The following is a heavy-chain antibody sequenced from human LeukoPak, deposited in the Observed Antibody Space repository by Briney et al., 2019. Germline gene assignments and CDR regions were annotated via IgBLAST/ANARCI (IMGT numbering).Heavy chain of an antibody. CDR1: GGSFSGYY. Sequence: SETLSLTCAVYGGSFSGYYWSWIRQPPGKGLEWIGEINHSGSTNYNPSLKSRVTISVDTSKNQFSLKLSSVTAADTAIYYCATVGRPSTRLPGLAAAGTSYFFDCWGQGTLVTVSS. V-gene: IGHV4-34*01. CDR3: ATVGRPSTRLPGLAAAGTSYFFDC. J-gene: IGHJ4*02. D-gene: IGHD6-13*01. CDR2: INHSGST.